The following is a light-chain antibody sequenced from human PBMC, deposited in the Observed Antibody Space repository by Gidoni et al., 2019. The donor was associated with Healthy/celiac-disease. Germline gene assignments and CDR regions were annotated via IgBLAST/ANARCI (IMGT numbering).Light chain of an antibody. CDR3: QQYNNWPCR. CDR2: GAT. Sequence: EIVMPQSPATLSGSPGERATLACRASQHVSSNLAWYQQKRGQATRLLIFGATTKATGIPARFGGSWSGTGFTLTSSSLQSEDVAVYYWQQYNNWPCRFGQGTKLEIK. V-gene: IGKV3-15*01. CDR1: QHVSSN. J-gene: IGKJ2*04.